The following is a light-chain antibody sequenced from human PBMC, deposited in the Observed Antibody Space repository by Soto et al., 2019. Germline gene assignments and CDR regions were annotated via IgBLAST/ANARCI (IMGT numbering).Light chain of an antibody. CDR2: DVN. Sequence: QSVLTQPRSVSGSPGQSVTLSRTGPSSDVGGYHYVSWYQHHPGKAPKIIIFDVNKRPSGVPDRFSGSKSGNTASLTISGLQTEDEADYYCCSYAGSYTLVFGGGTKVTVL. CDR3: CSYAGSYTLV. V-gene: IGLV2-11*01. J-gene: IGLJ2*01. CDR1: SSDVGGYHY.